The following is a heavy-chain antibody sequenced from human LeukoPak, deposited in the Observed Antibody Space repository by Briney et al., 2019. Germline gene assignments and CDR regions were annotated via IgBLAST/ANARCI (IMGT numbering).Heavy chain of an antibody. CDR3: ARDRGWLQYVSGFFDY. D-gene: IGHD5-24*01. J-gene: IGHJ4*02. CDR1: SFSITSGYH. V-gene: IGHV4-38-2*02. Sequence: SETLSLTCAVSSFSITSGYHWGWIRQPPGKGLEWIASIFRNGSTYHNPSVKSRVTISADTSKNQFSLRLDSVTAADTAVYYCARDRGWLQYVSGFFDYWGQGSPVTVSS. CDR2: IFRNGST.